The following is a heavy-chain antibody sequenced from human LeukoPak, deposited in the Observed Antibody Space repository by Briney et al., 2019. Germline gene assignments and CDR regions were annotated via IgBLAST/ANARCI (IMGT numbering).Heavy chain of an antibody. CDR2: IKSKTNTGKT. D-gene: IGHD7-27*01. J-gene: IGHJ4*02. CDR3: TTTGAYRYYFDY. Sequence: AGSLRLSCAASGFTFSNAWMSWVRQAPGKGLEWVGRIKSKTNTGKTHYAAPVKGRFTISRDDSKNTLYLQMNSLKTEDTAVYYCTTTGAYRYYFDYWGQGTLVTVSS. CDR1: GFTFSNAW. V-gene: IGHV3-15*01.